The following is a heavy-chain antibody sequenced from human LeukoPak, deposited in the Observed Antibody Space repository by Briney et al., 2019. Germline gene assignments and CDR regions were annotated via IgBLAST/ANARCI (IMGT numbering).Heavy chain of an antibody. CDR1: GYTFTSYG. D-gene: IGHD4-17*01. Sequence: AXVKVSCKASGYTFTSYGISWVRQAPGQGLEWMGWISAYNGNTNYAQKLQGRVTMTTDTSTSTAYMELRSLRSDDTAVYYCARAYGDYGGDWFDLWGQGTLVTVSS. J-gene: IGHJ5*02. V-gene: IGHV1-18*01. CDR2: ISAYNGNT. CDR3: ARAYGDYGGDWFDL.